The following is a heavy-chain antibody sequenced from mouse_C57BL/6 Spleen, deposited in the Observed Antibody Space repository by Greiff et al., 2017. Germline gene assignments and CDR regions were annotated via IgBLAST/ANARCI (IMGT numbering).Heavy chain of an antibody. Sequence: QVQLQQPGAELVMPGASVKLSCKASGYTFTSYWMHWVKQRPGQGLEWIGEIDPSDSYTNYNQKFKGKSTLTVDKSSSTAYMQLSSLTSEDSAVYYCARGGNYFDCWGQGTTLTVSS. D-gene: IGHD1-1*02. CDR2: IDPSDSYT. J-gene: IGHJ2*01. CDR1: GYTFTSYW. V-gene: IGHV1-69*01. CDR3: ARGGNYFDC.